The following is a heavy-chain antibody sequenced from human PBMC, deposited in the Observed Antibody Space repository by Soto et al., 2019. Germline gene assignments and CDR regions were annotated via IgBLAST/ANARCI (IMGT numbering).Heavy chain of an antibody. CDR1: GFSVTASN. Sequence: EVQLVETGGDWIQPGGALRLSCAASGFSVTASNRNWVRQAPGKGREWVSVIFGADETYYADSERGRFTITRDNSKNTVYLQMDSLRTEDTALYYCARGGFDWGQGTLGTVSS. D-gene: IGHD3-16*01. J-gene: IGHJ4*02. CDR2: IFGADET. CDR3: ARGGFD. V-gene: IGHV3-53*02.